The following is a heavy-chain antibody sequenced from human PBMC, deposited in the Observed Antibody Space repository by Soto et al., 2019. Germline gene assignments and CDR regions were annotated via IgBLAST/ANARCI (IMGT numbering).Heavy chain of an antibody. CDR1: GGSISSYY. CDR3: ARGGVRYGDRGVYYFDY. V-gene: IGHV4-59*08. CDR2: IYYSGST. D-gene: IGHD4-17*01. Sequence: QVQLQESGPGLVKPSETLSLTCTVSGGSISSYYWSWIRQPPGKGLEWIGYIYYSGSTNYNPSLKSRVTISVDTSKNQFSLKLSSVTAADTAVYYCARGGVRYGDRGVYYFDYWGQGTLVTVSS. J-gene: IGHJ4*02.